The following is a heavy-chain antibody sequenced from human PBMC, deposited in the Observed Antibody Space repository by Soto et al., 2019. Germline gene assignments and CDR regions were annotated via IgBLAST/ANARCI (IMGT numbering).Heavy chain of an antibody. CDR3: ARDLGGSYYAPVDY. Sequence: QVQLVQSGAEVKKPGASVKVSCKASGYTFPSYGISWVRQAPGQGLEWMGWISAYNGNTKYAQKLQGRATMTTDTSTSTVYMELRNLRSDDTAVYYCARDLGGSYYAPVDYWGQGTLVTVSS. D-gene: IGHD1-26*01. J-gene: IGHJ4*02. CDR2: ISAYNGNT. CDR1: GYTFPSYG. V-gene: IGHV1-18*01.